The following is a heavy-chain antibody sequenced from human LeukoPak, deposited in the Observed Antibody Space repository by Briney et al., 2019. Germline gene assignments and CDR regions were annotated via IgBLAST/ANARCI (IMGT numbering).Heavy chain of an antibody. CDR3: AREQGWSDSYYGMDV. CDR1: GFTFSNYW. V-gene: IGHV3-7*01. J-gene: IGHJ6*02. Sequence: GGPLRLSCVASGFTFSNYWMSWVRQAPGKGLEWLANMKEDGSARYYVDSIKGRFTISRDNAKNSLYLQMNSLRAEDTAVYYCAREQGWSDSYYGMDVWGQGTTVTVSS. CDR2: MKEDGSAR.